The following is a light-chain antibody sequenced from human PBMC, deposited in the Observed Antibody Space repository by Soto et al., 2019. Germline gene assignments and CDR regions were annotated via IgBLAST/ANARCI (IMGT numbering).Light chain of an antibody. CDR1: QGISSY. Sequence: DIQLTQSPSFLSASVGDRVTITCRASQGISSYLAWYQQKPGKAPKLLIYAASTLQSGVPSRFSGSGSGTEFTLTISLLQPEDFATYYCQQLNSYPRFTFGPGTKVDIK. V-gene: IGKV1-9*01. J-gene: IGKJ3*01. CDR2: AAS. CDR3: QQLNSYPRFT.